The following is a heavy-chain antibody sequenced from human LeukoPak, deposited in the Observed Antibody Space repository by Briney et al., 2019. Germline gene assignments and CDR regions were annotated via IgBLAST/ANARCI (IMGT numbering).Heavy chain of an antibody. Sequence: ASVKVSCKASGYSFTGYYIHWVRQSPGQGPEWMGWINPNSGGSKYAQKFQGRITLTRDMSISTAYMELTSLRSDDTAVYYCARVWRVVTRAFDIWGQGTMVTVSS. CDR2: INPNSGGS. V-gene: IGHV1-2*02. D-gene: IGHD3-3*01. CDR3: ARVWRVVTRAFDI. CDR1: GYSFTGYY. J-gene: IGHJ3*02.